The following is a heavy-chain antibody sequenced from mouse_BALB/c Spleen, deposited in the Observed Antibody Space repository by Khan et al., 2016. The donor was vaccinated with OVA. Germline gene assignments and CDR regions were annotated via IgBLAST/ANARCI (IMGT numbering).Heavy chain of an antibody. Sequence: QVQLQQSGPELVKPGASVKMSCKASGYTFTDYIMSWVKQRTGQGLEWIGEIYPGSGSTYYNEKFKGKATLTADTSSNTAYMHLISLTSEDSAVYFCARSPYGNSFAYWGQGTLVTVSA. D-gene: IGHD2-1*01. V-gene: IGHV1-77*01. CDR3: ARSPYGNSFAY. CDR2: IYPGSGST. CDR1: GYTFTDYI. J-gene: IGHJ3*01.